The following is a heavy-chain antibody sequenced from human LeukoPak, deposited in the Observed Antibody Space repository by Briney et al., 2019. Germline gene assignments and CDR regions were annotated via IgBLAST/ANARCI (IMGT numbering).Heavy chain of an antibody. D-gene: IGHD5-18*01. CDR2: IYSGGRT. CDR3: ARSLDTALVYYYYVMDV. J-gene: IGHJ6*02. Sequence: GGSLRLSCAASGFTVSSHYLSWVHQAPGNGLEWVSVIYSGGRTYYADSVKGRFTISRDNSKNTLYLQMNSLRVEDTAVYYCARSLDTALVYYYYVMDVWGQGTTVTVSS. V-gene: IGHV3-66*02. CDR1: GFTVSSHY.